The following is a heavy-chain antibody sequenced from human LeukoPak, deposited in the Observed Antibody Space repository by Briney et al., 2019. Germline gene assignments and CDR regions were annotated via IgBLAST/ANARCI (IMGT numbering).Heavy chain of an antibody. D-gene: IGHD2-2*01. CDR3: ARKLGYCSSTSCYPRDNWFDP. V-gene: IGHV1-69*05. J-gene: IGHJ5*02. CDR1: GGTFSSYA. Sequence: SVKVSCKASGGTFSSYAISWVRQAPGQGLEWMGGIIPIFGTANYAQKFQGRVMITTDESTSTAYMELSSLRSEDTAVYYCARKLGYCSSTSCYPRDNWFDPWGQGTLVTVSS. CDR2: IIPIFGTA.